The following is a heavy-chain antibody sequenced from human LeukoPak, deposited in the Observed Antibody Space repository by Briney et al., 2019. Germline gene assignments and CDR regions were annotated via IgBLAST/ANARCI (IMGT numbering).Heavy chain of an antibody. Sequence: SETLSLTCTVSGGSISSYYWSWIRQPPGKGLEWLGYIYYSGSTNYNPSLKSRVTISVDTSKNQFSLKLSSVTAADTAVYYCARGRFLDAFDIWGQGTMVTVSS. CDR3: ARGRFLDAFDI. J-gene: IGHJ3*02. CDR1: GGSISSYY. V-gene: IGHV4-59*01. D-gene: IGHD3-3*01. CDR2: IYYSGST.